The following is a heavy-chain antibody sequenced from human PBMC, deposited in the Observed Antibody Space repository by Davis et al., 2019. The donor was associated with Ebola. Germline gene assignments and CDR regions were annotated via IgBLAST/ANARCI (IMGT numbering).Heavy chain of an antibody. Sequence: PSETLSLTCDVYGGSFSGQFWSWIRQPPGKGLEWIGETSPRGVAKYNPSLKSRVTISVDTSENQLSLRLSSVTAAGTAVYYCASHCSSDRCYFRFDPWGQGTLVTVSS. CDR2: TSPRGVA. CDR1: GGSFSGQF. D-gene: IGHD2-2*01. V-gene: IGHV4-34*01. CDR3: ASHCSSDRCYFRFDP. J-gene: IGHJ5*02.